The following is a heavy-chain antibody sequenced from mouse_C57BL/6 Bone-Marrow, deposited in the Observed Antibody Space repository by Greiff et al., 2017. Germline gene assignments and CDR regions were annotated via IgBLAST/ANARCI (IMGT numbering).Heavy chain of an antibody. CDR2: IWSGGST. CDR1: GFSLTSYG. V-gene: IGHV2-2*01. J-gene: IGHJ3*01. CDR3: ARNSLIPTVVPFAY. D-gene: IGHD1-1*01. Sequence: QVQLQQSGPGLVQPSQSLSITCKVSGFSLTSYGVHWVRQSPGKGLEWLGVIWSGGSTDYNAAFISRLSISKDNSKSQVFFKMNSLQADDTAIYYCARNSLIPTVVPFAYWGQGTLVTVSA.